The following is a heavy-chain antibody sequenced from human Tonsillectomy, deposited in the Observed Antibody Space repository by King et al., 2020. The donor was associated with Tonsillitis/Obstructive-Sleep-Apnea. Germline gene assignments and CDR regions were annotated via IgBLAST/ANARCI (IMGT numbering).Heavy chain of an antibody. D-gene: IGHD4-17*01. CDR1: GFTFSSYW. CDR3: ARDPYRDSFGAFDL. CDR2: IKRDGSEK. J-gene: IGHJ3*01. V-gene: IGHV3-7*04. Sequence: VQLVESGGGLVQPGGSLRLSCAASGFTFSSYWMTWVRQAPGKGLEWVTNIKRDGSEKEYVDFVKGRFTVSRDNAKNSLYLQMNSLRVEDMAVYYCARDPYRDSFGAFDLWGQGTMVTVSS.